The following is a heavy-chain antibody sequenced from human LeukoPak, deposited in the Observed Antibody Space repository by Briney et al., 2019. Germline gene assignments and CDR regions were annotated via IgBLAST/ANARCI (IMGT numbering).Heavy chain of an antibody. CDR2: IKEDGSAQ. V-gene: IGHV3-7*01. Sequence: PGGSLRLSCAASGFTFRNNWMTWVRQAPGKGLEWVAHIKEDGSAQNYIVSVKGRFTISRDNAKNSLFLQMNSLRAEDTAVYYCARGEDDFDYWGQGTLVTVSS. CDR3: ARGEDDFDY. D-gene: IGHD1-26*01. J-gene: IGHJ4*02. CDR1: GFTFRNNW.